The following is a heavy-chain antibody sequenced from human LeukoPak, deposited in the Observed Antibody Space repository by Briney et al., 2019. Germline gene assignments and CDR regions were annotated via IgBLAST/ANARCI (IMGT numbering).Heavy chain of an antibody. J-gene: IGHJ4*02. CDR1: GFTFSSYA. CDR2: ISGSGGST. D-gene: IGHD4-11*01. CDR3: AKAPYRLPRGVYYFDY. Sequence: GGSLRLSCAASGFTFSSYAMSWVRQAPGKGLEWVSAISGSGGSTYYADSVKGRFTISRDNSKNTLYLQMNSLRAEDTAVYYCAKAPYRLPRGVYYFDYWGQGTLVTVSS. V-gene: IGHV3-23*01.